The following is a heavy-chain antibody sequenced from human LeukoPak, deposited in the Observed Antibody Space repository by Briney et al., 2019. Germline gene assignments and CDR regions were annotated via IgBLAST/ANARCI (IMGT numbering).Heavy chain of an antibody. Sequence: SETLSLTCTLSGDFISSYYWNWIRHPAGKGLECIGRISTTGSTNYNPSLKSRLTMSVDTSKKQFSLRQSSVSAADTAVYYCAREYSSSSGRTFDYWGQGSLVTVSS. CDR3: AREYSSSSGRTFDY. J-gene: IGHJ4*02. CDR2: ISTTGST. D-gene: IGHD6-6*01. CDR1: GDFISSYY. V-gene: IGHV4-4*07.